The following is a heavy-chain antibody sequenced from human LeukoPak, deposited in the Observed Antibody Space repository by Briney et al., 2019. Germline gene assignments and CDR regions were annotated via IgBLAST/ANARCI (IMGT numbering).Heavy chain of an antibody. CDR1: GGSISSGGYY. D-gene: IGHD3-22*01. Sequence: SQTLSLTCTVSGGSISSGGYYWSWIRQHPGKGLEWIGYIYYSGSTYYNPSLKSRVTISVDTSKNQFSLKLSSVTAADTAVYYCARHPSSYYYDRYYFDYWGQGTLVTVSS. J-gene: IGHJ4*02. V-gene: IGHV4-31*03. CDR2: IYYSGST. CDR3: ARHPSSYYYDRYYFDY.